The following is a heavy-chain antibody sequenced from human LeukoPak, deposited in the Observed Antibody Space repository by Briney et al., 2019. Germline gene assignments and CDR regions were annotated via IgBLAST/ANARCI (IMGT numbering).Heavy chain of an antibody. D-gene: IGHD3-22*01. CDR2: IWFDGTNK. J-gene: IGHJ4*02. Sequence: PGGSLRLSCAASGFTFSSYGMYWVRQAPGKGLEWVAVIWFDGTNKYYADSVKGRFTVSRDNFKNTLNLQMNSLRAEDTAVYYCAREFYDSSGYNYLDSWGQGTLVTVSS. V-gene: IGHV3-33*01. CDR1: GFTFSSYG. CDR3: AREFYDSSGYNYLDS.